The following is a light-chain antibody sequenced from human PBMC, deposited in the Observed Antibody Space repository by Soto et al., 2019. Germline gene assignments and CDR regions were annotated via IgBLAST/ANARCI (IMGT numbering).Light chain of an antibody. CDR3: KPANSFQLS. J-gene: IGKJ4*01. Sequence: DIQMTQSPSSVSASVGDRVTITCRTSQGISSWLAWYQQKPGKAPRLLIYAASSLQSVVPSRFSGSGSGTDFTPTISSLQPEDFSTDDCKPANSFQLSSGEGTKVEIK. V-gene: IGKV1-12*01. CDR1: QGISSW. CDR2: AAS.